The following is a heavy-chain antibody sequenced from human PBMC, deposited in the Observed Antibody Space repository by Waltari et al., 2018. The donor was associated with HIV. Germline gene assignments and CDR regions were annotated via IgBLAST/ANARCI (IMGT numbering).Heavy chain of an antibody. Sequence: EVQLVESGGGLVKPGGSLRLSCAASGFTFSSYSMNWVRQAPGKGLEWVSSISSRSIYISYADSVKGRFTISRDNAKNSLYLQMNSLRAEDTAVYYCARQDSSGGNYYYGMDVWGQGTTVTVSS. J-gene: IGHJ6*02. V-gene: IGHV3-21*01. D-gene: IGHD3-22*01. CDR3: ARQDSSGGNYYYGMDV. CDR1: GFTFSSYS. CDR2: ISSRSIYI.